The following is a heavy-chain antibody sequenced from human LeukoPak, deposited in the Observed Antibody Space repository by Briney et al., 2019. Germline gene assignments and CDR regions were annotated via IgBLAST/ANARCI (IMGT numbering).Heavy chain of an antibody. CDR2: IKQDGSEK. CDR3: ARDSFKTNWGRYYYYYMDV. CDR1: GGSFSGYY. D-gene: IGHD7-27*01. Sequence: PSETLSLTCAVYGGSFSGYYWSWVRQAPGKGLEWVANIKQDGSEKYYVDSVKGRFTISRDNAKNSLYLQMNSLRAEDTAVYYCARDSFKTNWGRYYYYYMDVWGKGTTVTISS. J-gene: IGHJ6*03. V-gene: IGHV3-7*01.